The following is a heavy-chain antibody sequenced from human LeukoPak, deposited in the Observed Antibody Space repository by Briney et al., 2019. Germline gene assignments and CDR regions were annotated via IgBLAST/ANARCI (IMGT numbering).Heavy chain of an antibody. CDR1: GYTFTGYY. V-gene: IGHV1-2*02. J-gene: IGHJ6*03. CDR3: ARAAYYYGSGSGRSYYYYYMDV. Sequence: ASVKVSCKASGYTFTGYYMHWVRQAPGQGLEWMGWINPNSGGTNYAQKFQGRVTMTRDTSISTAYMELSRLRSDDTAVYYCARAAYYYGSGSGRSYYYYYMDVWGKGTTVTISS. D-gene: IGHD3-10*01. CDR2: INPNSGGT.